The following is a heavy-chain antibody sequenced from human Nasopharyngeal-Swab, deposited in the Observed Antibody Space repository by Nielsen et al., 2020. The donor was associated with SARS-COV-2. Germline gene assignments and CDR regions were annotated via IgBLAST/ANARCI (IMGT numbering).Heavy chain of an antibody. CDR1: GFTFSGSA. J-gene: IGHJ5*02. CDR2: IRSKANSYAT. D-gene: IGHD5-18*01. Sequence: GESLKISCAASGFTFSGSAMHWVRQASGKGLAWVGRIRSKANSYATAYAASVKGRFTISRDDSKNTAYLPMNSLKTEDTAVYYCTRHPAPTAMVDSYWFDPWGQGTLVTVSS. CDR3: TRHPAPTAMVDSYWFDP. V-gene: IGHV3-73*01.